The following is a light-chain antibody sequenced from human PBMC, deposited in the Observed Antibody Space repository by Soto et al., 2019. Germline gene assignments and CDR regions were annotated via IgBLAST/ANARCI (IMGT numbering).Light chain of an antibody. CDR1: QSISSW. J-gene: IGKJ4*01. CDR3: QQYNTYSSLT. Sequence: DIQMTQSPSTLSASVGDRVTITCRASQSISSWLAWYQQKPGKAPTLLIYKASSLESGVPSRFSGSGSGTEFTLTISSLQPGDFATYYCQQYNTYSSLTFGGGTKVEIK. CDR2: KAS. V-gene: IGKV1-5*03.